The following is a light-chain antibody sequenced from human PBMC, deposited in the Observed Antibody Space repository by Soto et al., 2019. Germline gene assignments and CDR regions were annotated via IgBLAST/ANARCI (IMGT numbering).Light chain of an antibody. V-gene: IGLV2-14*03. CDR1: SSDVGGYNF. CDR3: SSYTTSSTVV. CDR2: EVS. J-gene: IGLJ1*01. Sequence: QSALTQPASVFGSPGQSITFSCTGTSSDVGGYNFVSWYQQHPGKAPKLMIYEVSSRPSGVSNRCSGSKSGNTASLTISGLQPEDEADYYCSSYTTSSTVVFGTGTKVTVL.